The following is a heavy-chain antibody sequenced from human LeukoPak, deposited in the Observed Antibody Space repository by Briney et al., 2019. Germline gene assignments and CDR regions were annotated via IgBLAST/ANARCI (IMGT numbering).Heavy chain of an antibody. D-gene: IGHD3-22*01. CDR2: INSDGSST. V-gene: IGHV3-74*01. CDR3: ASGVSGYDSSGYYYAHFDY. CDR1: GFTFSSYW. J-gene: IGHJ4*02. Sequence: GGSLRLSCAASGFTFSSYWMHWVRQAPGKGLVWVSRINSDGSSTSYADSVKGRFTISRDNAKNTLYLQMNSLRAEDTAVYYCASGVSGYDSSGYYYAHFDYWGQGTLVTVSS.